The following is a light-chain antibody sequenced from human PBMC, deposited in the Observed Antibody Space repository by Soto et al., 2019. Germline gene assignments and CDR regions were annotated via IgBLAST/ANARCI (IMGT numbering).Light chain of an antibody. CDR1: SSDVGGYNY. V-gene: IGLV2-14*01. Sequence: QSALTQPASVSGSPGQSITISCTGTSSDVGGYNYVSWYQQHPGKAPKLMIYEVSNRPSGVSNRFSGSKSGNTASLTISGLQAEDESDYYCSSYTSSSTPQFVFGGGTKVTVL. CDR2: EVS. CDR3: SSYTSSSTPQFV. J-gene: IGLJ3*02.